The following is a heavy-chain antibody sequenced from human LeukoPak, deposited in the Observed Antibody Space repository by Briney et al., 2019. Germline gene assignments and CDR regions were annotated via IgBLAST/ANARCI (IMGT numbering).Heavy chain of an antibody. Sequence: GGSLRLSCAAYGFTFSNYWMHWVRQAPGKGLVWVSRIYTGGSSTNYADSVKGRFTISRDNAKNTLYLQMNSLRAEDTAVYYCARGASNRFDYWGQGTLVTVPS. D-gene: IGHD1-14*01. CDR2: IYTGGSST. CDR3: ARGASNRFDY. V-gene: IGHV3-74*01. CDR1: GFTFSNYW. J-gene: IGHJ4*02.